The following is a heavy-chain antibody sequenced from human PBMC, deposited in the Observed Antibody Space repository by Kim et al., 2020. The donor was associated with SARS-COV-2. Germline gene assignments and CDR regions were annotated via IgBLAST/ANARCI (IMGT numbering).Heavy chain of an antibody. D-gene: IGHD5-12*01. CDR3: TPLRGSGYDRFDP. CDR1: GFTFSNAW. V-gene: IGHV3-15*01. J-gene: IGHJ5*02. CDR2: IKSKTDGGTT. Sequence: GGSLRLSCAASGFTFSNAWMSWVRQAPGKGLEWIGHIKSKTDGGTTDYAAPVKCRFTISRDDSRNTLYLQMNSLKTEDTAVYYCTPLRGSGYDRFDPWGQGTVVTVSS.